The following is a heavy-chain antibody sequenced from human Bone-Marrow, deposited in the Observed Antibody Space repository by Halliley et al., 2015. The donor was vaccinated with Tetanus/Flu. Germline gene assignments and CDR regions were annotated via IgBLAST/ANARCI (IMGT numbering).Heavy chain of an antibody. J-gene: IGHJ4*02. Sequence: SRRLSCSASGFTFSIYWMSWVRQVPGKGLEWVANIKRDGSEKNYVDSVKGRFTISRDNAKNSLYLQMNSLRAEDTAVYYCASTQTFDYWSQGTLVTVSS. CDR3: ASTQTFDY. CDR1: GFTFSIYW. V-gene: IGHV3-7*03. CDR2: IKRDGSEK.